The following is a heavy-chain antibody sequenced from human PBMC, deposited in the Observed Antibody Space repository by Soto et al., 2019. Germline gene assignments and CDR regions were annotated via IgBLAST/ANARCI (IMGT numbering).Heavy chain of an antibody. D-gene: IGHD1-1*01. Sequence: DVQLVESGGGLIQPGGSLRLSCAAFGLTVSGKKYMAWVRQAPGKGLEWVSGLYDVDGTYYADSVKGRFTISRDSSKNIVYLQMKSLRPDGTAVYYCASWVLQEQAYDIWGLGTTVTVSS. J-gene: IGHJ3*02. CDR3: ASWVLQEQAYDI. CDR2: LYDVDGT. CDR1: GLTVSGKKY. V-gene: IGHV3-53*01.